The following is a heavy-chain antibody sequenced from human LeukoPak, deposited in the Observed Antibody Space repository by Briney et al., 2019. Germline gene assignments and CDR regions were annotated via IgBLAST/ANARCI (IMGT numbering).Heavy chain of an antibody. Sequence: GGSLRLSCAASGFTFSSYAMHWVRRAPGKGLEWVAVISYDGSNKYYADSVKGRFTISRDNSKNTLYLQMNSLRAEDTAVYYCARGAIWELLSDFDYWGQGTLVTVSS. D-gene: IGHD1-26*01. CDR3: ARGAIWELLSDFDY. J-gene: IGHJ4*02. CDR1: GFTFSSYA. V-gene: IGHV3-30-3*01. CDR2: ISYDGSNK.